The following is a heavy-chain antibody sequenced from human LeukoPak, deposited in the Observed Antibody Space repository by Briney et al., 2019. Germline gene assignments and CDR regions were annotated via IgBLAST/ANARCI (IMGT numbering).Heavy chain of an antibody. D-gene: IGHD3-22*01. CDR3: ARGGYYYDSSGYSLAYY. Sequence: GGSLRLSCAASGFTFSSYSMNWVRQAPGKGLEWVSSISSSSSYIYYADSVKGRFTISRDNAKNSLYLQMNSLRAEDTAVYYCARGGYYYDSSGYSLAYYWGQGTLVTVSS. J-gene: IGHJ4*02. CDR2: ISSSSSYI. CDR1: GFTFSSYS. V-gene: IGHV3-21*01.